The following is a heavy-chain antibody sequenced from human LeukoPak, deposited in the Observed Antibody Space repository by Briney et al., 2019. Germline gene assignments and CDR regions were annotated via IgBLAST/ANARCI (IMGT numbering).Heavy chain of an antibody. CDR1: GFTFSNAW. CDR2: IKSKTDGGTT. Sequence: GGSLRLSCAASGFTFSNAWMSWVRQAPGKGLEWGGRIKSKTDGGTTDYAAPVKGRFTISRDDSKNTLYLQMNSLKTEDTAVYYCTTGGYCSSTSCYYYYGMDVWGQGTTVTVSS. CDR3: TTGGYCSSTSCYYYYGMDV. V-gene: IGHV3-15*01. D-gene: IGHD2-2*01. J-gene: IGHJ6*02.